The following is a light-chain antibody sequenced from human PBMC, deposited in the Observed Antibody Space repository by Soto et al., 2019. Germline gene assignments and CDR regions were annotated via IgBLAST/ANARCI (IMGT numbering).Light chain of an antibody. CDR1: QYVSSW. J-gene: IGKJ1*01. V-gene: IGKV3-11*01. Sequence: IVLTQSPNTLSLSPGERATFFGRASQYVSSWLAWYQHKPGKAPKLLIYDASSWHTGIPARFSGSGSGTDFTLTISSLQPEDFATYYCQQTYSTPLTFGQGTKVDIK. CDR3: QQTYSTPLT. CDR2: DAS.